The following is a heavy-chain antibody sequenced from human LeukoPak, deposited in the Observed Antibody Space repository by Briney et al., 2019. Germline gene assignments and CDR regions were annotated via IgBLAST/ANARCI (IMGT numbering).Heavy chain of an antibody. J-gene: IGHJ3*02. CDR2: IKQDGSEE. V-gene: IGHV3-7*01. CDR1: GFTFNSYW. Sequence: GGSLRLSCAASGFTFNSYWMSWVRQPPGKGLEWVANIKQDGSEEYYVDSVKGRFTISRDNAKNSLYLQMNSLRAEDTAVYYCARDSSSSWYRDAFDIWGQGTMVTVSS. CDR3: ARDSSSSWYRDAFDI. D-gene: IGHD6-13*01.